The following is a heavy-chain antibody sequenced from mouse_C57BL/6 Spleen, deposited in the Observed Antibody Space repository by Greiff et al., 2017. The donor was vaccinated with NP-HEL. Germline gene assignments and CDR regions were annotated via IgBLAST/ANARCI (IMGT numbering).Heavy chain of an antibody. CDR2: IYPGDGDT. D-gene: IGHD1-1*01. CDR1: GYAFSSYW. V-gene: IGHV1-80*01. Sequence: QVQLQQSGAELVKPGASVKISCKASGYAFSSYWMNWVKQRPGKGLEWIGQIYPGDGDTNYNGKFKGKATLTADKSSSTAYMQLSSLTSEDSAVYFCASMAYGTPYWYFDVWGTGTTVTVSS. J-gene: IGHJ1*03. CDR3: ASMAYGTPYWYFDV.